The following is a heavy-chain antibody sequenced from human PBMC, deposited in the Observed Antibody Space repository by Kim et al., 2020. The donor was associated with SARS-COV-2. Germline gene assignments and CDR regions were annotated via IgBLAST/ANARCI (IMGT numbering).Heavy chain of an antibody. CDR2: IVVGRGHT. D-gene: IGHD2-2*01. Sequence: SVKVSCKASGFTFTSSALQWVRQPRGQRPEWIGWIVVGRGHTNYAQKFQERLTITSDMSTTTAYMELSSLGYDDTAVYYCAAVFCISTTCFVLEGDDFDIWGQGTMVTVSS. J-gene: IGHJ3*02. V-gene: IGHV1-58*01. CDR1: GFTFTSSA. CDR3: AAVFCISTTCFVLEGDDFDI.